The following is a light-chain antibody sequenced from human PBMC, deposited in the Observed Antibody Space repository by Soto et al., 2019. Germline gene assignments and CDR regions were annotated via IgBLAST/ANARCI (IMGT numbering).Light chain of an antibody. CDR2: EDN. V-gene: IGLV1-51*02. CDR3: GTGDTNLSAYV. J-gene: IGLJ1*01. Sequence: SVLTQPPSVSAAPGQKATISCSGDTSNTLHNFVSWYQQLPGAAPKLLIYEDNKRPSGIPDRFSGSKFGTSVTLAITGLQTGDEADYYGGTGDTNLSAYVFGTGTKVTVL. CDR1: TSNTLHNF.